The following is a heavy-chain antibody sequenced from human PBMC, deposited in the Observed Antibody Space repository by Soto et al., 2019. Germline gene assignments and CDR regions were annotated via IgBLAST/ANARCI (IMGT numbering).Heavy chain of an antibody. J-gene: IGHJ2*01. Sequence: EVQLLESGGGLVQPGGSLRLSCAASGFTFSSYAMSWVRQAPGKGLEWVSAISGSGGSTYYADSVKGRFTIPRDNSKDTLYLQMNSLRADDRAVYYCAELLGRAVNDAPGGELDWYCDFWGRGTLVTVSS. CDR1: GFTFSSYA. V-gene: IGHV3-23*01. D-gene: IGHD6-19*01. CDR2: ISGSGGST. CDR3: AELLGRAVNDAPGGELDWYCDF.